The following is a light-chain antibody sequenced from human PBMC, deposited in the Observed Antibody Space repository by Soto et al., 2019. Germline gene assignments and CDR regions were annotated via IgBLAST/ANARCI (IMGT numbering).Light chain of an antibody. CDR2: WAS. CDR3: QQFSSNLFT. J-gene: IGKJ3*01. Sequence: DIVMTQSPDSLAVSLGERATINCKSSQSVLDISNNKNCLAWFQQKPGQPPKPLIYWASTRESGVPDRFTGSGSGTDFTLTISSLQAEDVAVYYCQQFSSNLFTFGPGTKVDIK. CDR1: QSVLDISNNKNC. V-gene: IGKV4-1*01.